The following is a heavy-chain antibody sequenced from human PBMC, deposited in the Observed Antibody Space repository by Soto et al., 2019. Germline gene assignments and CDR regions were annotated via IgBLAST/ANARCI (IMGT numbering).Heavy chain of an antibody. D-gene: IGHD3-10*01. V-gene: IGHV1-69*01. CDR3: ALKTYYYGSGSYPYGMDV. Sequence: QVQLVQSGAEVKKPGSSVKVSCKASGGTFSSYAISWVRQAPGQGLEWMGGIIPIFGTANYAQKFQGRVTITADESTSTAYMDLSSLRSEDTAVYYCALKTYYYGSGSYPYGMDVWGQGTTVTVSS. CDR1: GGTFSSYA. CDR2: IIPIFGTA. J-gene: IGHJ6*02.